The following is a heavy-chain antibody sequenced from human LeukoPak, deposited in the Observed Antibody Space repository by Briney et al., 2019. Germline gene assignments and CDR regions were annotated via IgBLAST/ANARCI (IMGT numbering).Heavy chain of an antibody. J-gene: IGHJ5*02. D-gene: IGHD6-13*01. Sequence: SQTLSLTCTLSGDSISSGGYYWSCTSHHPGKGLECIGYIYYSASTYYNPSRKSRVTISVDTSKNQFSLKLSSVTAADTAVYYCARDQYSSSWYGVRWFDPWGQGTLVTVSS. CDR2: IYYSAST. CDR3: ARDQYSSSWYGVRWFDP. CDR1: GDSISSGGYY. V-gene: IGHV4-31*03.